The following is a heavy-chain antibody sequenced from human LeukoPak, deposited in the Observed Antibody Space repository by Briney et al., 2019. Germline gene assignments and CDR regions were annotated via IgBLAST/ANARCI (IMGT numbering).Heavy chain of an antibody. V-gene: IGHV3-7*03. Sequence: GGSLGLSCAASGFTFSSYWMSWVRQAPGKGLEWVANIKQVGSEKYYVDSVKGRFTISRDNAKNSLYLQMNSLRAEDTAVYYCARDSVRGVISYWGQGTLVTVSS. J-gene: IGHJ4*02. CDR3: ARDSVRGVISY. CDR2: IKQVGSEK. CDR1: GFTFSSYW. D-gene: IGHD3-10*01.